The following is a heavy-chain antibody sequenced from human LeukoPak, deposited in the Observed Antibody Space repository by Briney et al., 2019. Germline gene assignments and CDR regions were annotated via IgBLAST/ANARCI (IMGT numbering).Heavy chain of an antibody. CDR2: ISAYNGNT. D-gene: IGHD4-23*01. V-gene: IGHV1-18*01. Sequence: ASVKVSCKASGYTFTSYGISWVRQAPGQGLERMGWISAYNGNTNYAQKLQGRVTMTTDTSTSTAYMELRSLRSDDTAVYYCAIDYGGNYPPYYFDYWGQGTLVTVSS. J-gene: IGHJ4*02. CDR1: GYTFTSYG. CDR3: AIDYGGNYPPYYFDY.